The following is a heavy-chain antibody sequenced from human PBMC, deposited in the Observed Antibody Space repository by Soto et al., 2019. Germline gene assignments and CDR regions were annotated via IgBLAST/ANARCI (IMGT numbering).Heavy chain of an antibody. CDR3: ARDFYYGSGSYQFDY. D-gene: IGHD3-10*01. CDR2: ISSISSYI. Sequence: EVQLVESGGGLVKPGGSLRLSCAASGFTFSSYSMNWVRQAPGKGLEWVSSISSISSYIYYADSVKGRFTSSRDNAKNSLYLQMNSLRAEDTAVYYCARDFYYGSGSYQFDYWGQGTLVTVSS. J-gene: IGHJ4*02. V-gene: IGHV3-21*01. CDR1: GFTFSSYS.